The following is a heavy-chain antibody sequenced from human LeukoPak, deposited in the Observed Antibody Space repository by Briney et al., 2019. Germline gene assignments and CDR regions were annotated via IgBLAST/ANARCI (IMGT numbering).Heavy chain of an antibody. CDR1: GFTFSSYS. CDR3: ARETVYDSSGYPDAFDI. J-gene: IGHJ3*02. D-gene: IGHD3-22*01. Sequence: GGSLRLSCAASGFTFSSYSMNWVRQAPGKGLEWVSSISSSSSYIYYADSVKGRFTISRDNAKNSLYLQMNSLRAEDTAVYYCARETVYDSSGYPDAFDIWGQGTTVTVSS. V-gene: IGHV3-21*01. CDR2: ISSSSSYI.